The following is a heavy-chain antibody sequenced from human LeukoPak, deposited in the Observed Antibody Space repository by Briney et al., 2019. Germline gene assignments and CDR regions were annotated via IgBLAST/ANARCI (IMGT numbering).Heavy chain of an antibody. CDR2: IYHSGST. D-gene: IGHD1-26*01. J-gene: IGHJ5*02. CDR1: GGSISSGGYY. V-gene: IGHV4-30-2*01. Sequence: PSETLCLTCTVSGGSISSGGYYWNWIRQPPVKGLEWIGYIYHSGSTYYNPSLKSRVTISVDRSKNQFSLKLSSVTAADTAVYYCARVVVGAAGPWGQGTLVTVSS. CDR3: ARVVVGAAGP.